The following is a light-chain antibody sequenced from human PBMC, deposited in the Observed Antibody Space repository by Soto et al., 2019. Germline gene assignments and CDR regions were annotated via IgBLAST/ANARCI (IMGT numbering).Light chain of an antibody. Sequence: EILMTQSPASLSVYPGERATLSCRASQSVSSNLAWYQQKPGQAPRLLIYGASTRATGIPARFSGSGSGTEFTLTFSSLQSEDFAVYYCQQYNNGWTFGQGTKVDIK. CDR2: GAS. CDR1: QSVSSN. CDR3: QQYNNGWT. J-gene: IGKJ1*01. V-gene: IGKV3-15*01.